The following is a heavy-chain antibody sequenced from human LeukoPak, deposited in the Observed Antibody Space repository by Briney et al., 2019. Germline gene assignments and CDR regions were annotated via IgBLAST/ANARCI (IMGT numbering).Heavy chain of an antibody. CDR2: IYYRGST. Sequence: SQTLSLTCTVSGDSISSSSYSWGWIRQPPGKGLEWIGTIYYRGSTYYNPSLKSRVTTSVDTSKNQFSLKLSSVTAADTAVYYCARRYCSGGICYYFDSWGQGALVTVSS. J-gene: IGHJ4*02. V-gene: IGHV4-39*01. CDR3: ARRYCSGGICYYFDS. D-gene: IGHD2-15*01. CDR1: GDSISSSSYS.